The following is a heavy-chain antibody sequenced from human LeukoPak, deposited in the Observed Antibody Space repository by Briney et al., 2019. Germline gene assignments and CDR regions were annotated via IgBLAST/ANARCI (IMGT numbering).Heavy chain of an antibody. CDR1: GFTFSNYW. J-gene: IGHJ4*02. CDR3: VRDGGVSGYDLLDY. Sequence: QPGGSLRLSCAASGFTFSNYWMSWVRQAPGKGLEWVAHINQDGSEEHYMDSVKARFIISRDNAKNSLPLQMDSLRAEDTAVYYCVRDGGVSGYDLLDYWGQGALVTVSS. CDR2: INQDGSEE. V-gene: IGHV3-7*01. D-gene: IGHD5-12*01.